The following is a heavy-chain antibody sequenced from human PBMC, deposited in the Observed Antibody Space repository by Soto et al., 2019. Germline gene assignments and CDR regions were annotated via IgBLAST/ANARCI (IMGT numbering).Heavy chain of an antibody. CDR3: ARGYFYDSRGFDCFDP. CDR1: GGYISSGSYS. J-gene: IGHJ5*02. Sequence: SETLSLTCTVAGGYISSGSYSWTWIRQPPGKGLEWIGYIYHSGSAYYNPSLKSRVTLSVDRSKNQFSLRLTSMTAADTAVYYCARGYFYDSRGFDCFDPWGQGILVTVSS. D-gene: IGHD3-22*01. CDR2: IYHSGSA. V-gene: IGHV4-30-2*01.